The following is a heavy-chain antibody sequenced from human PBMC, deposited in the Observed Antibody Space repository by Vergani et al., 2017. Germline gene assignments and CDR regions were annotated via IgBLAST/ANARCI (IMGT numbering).Heavy chain of an antibody. CDR1: GGSVSSGSYY. V-gene: IGHV4-61*01. Sequence: QVQLQESGPGLVKPSETLSLTCTVSGGSVSSGSYYWSWIRQPPGKGLEWIGEINHSGSTNYNPSLKSRVTISVDTSKNQFSLKLSSVTAADTAVYYCARGPAYYDFWSGYPVGFDPWGQGTLVTVSS. CDR3: ARGPAYYDFWSGYPVGFDP. CDR2: INHSGST. D-gene: IGHD3-3*01. J-gene: IGHJ5*02.